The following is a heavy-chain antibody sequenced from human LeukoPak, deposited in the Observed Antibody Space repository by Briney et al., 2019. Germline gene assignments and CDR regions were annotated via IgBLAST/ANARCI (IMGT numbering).Heavy chain of an antibody. Sequence: ASVKVSCKASGYTFTSYDTNWVRQATGQGLEWMGWMNPNSGNTGYAQKFQGRVTMTRNTSISTAYMELSSLRSEDTAVYYCARWPNYYDSSGYYYVLFGGDKVDAFDIWGQGTMVTVSS. D-gene: IGHD3-22*01. V-gene: IGHV1-8*01. J-gene: IGHJ3*02. CDR2: MNPNSGNT. CDR1: GYTFTSYD. CDR3: ARWPNYYDSSGYYYVLFGGDKVDAFDI.